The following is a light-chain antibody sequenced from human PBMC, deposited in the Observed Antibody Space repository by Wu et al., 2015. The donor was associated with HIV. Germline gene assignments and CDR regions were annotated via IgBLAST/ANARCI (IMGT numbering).Light chain of an antibody. V-gene: IGKV3-11*01. CDR1: QSIGSS. Sequence: EIVLTQSPATLSLSPGEGATLSCRASQSIGSSLGWYQQKPSQAPRLLIYDAYYRATGIPARFTGSGSGTHFTLTISSLEPEDFAVYYCQQRSNWPPYTFGQGTKLEIK. J-gene: IGKJ2*01. CDR2: DAY. CDR3: QQRSNWPPYT.